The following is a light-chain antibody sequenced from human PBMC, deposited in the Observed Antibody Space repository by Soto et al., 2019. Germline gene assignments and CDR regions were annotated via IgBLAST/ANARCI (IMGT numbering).Light chain of an antibody. Sequence: QSVLTQPASVSGSPGQSITISCVGTSSDIGDYNYVSWYQQHPGKVPKVIIYDVSNRPSGVSYRFSATKSGNTASLTISGLQAEDEADYXCCSYTRSGTLIFATGTKVXVL. J-gene: IGLJ1*01. V-gene: IGLV2-14*01. CDR2: DVS. CDR1: SSDIGDYNY. CDR3: CSYTRSGTLI.